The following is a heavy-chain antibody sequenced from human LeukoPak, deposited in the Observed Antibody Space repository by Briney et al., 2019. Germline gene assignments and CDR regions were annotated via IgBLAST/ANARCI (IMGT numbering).Heavy chain of an antibody. CDR2: IYYSGST. CDR1: GGSISSGDYY. J-gene: IGHJ4*02. V-gene: IGHV4-61*08. D-gene: IGHD5-18*01. CDR3: ARAPDGDTLYDY. Sequence: SQTLSLTCTVSGGSISSGDYYWSWIRQPPGKGLEWIGYIYYSGSTNYNPSLKSRVTISVDTSKNQFSLKLSSVTAADTAVYYCARAPDGDTLYDYWGQGTLVTVSS.